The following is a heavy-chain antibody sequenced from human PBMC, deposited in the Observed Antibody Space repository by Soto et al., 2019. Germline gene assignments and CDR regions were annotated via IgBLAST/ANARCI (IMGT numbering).Heavy chain of an antibody. CDR1: GFTFSSYW. D-gene: IGHD5-12*01. CDR3: ARVGDLGVYVDIVVAFDY. Sequence: PGGSLRLSCAASGFTFSSYWMHWVRQAPGKGLVWVSRINSDGSSTSYADSVKGRFTIPRDNAKNTLYLQMNSLRAEDTAVYYCARVGDLGVYVDIVVAFDYWGQGTLVTVSS. CDR2: INSDGSST. J-gene: IGHJ4*02. V-gene: IGHV3-74*01.